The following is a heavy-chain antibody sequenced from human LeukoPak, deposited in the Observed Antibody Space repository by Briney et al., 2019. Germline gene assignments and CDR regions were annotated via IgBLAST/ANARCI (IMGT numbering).Heavy chain of an antibody. CDR2: IRYDGSNK. CDR1: GFTFSSYG. J-gene: IGHJ4*02. V-gene: IGHV3-30*02. CDR3: AKGIAVAGPSYYFDY. D-gene: IGHD6-19*01. Sequence: GGSLRLSCAASGFTFSSYGMHWVRQAPGKGLEWVAFIRYDGSNKYYADSVKGRLTISRDNSKNTLYLQMNSLRAEDTAVYYCAKGIAVAGPSYYFDYWGQGTLVTVSS.